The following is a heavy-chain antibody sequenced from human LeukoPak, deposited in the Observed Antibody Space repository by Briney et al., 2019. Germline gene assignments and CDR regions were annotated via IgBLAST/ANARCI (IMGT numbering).Heavy chain of an antibody. D-gene: IGHD5-18*01. CDR3: ARESGGYSYGTNDY. Sequence: ASVKVSCKASGGTFSSYAISWVRQAPGQGLEWMGWISGYNGNTNYAQKFQGRVTMTTDTSTSTAYMELRSLRSDDTAVYYCARESGGYSYGTNDYWGQGTLVSVST. J-gene: IGHJ4*02. V-gene: IGHV1-18*01. CDR2: ISGYNGNT. CDR1: GGTFSSYA.